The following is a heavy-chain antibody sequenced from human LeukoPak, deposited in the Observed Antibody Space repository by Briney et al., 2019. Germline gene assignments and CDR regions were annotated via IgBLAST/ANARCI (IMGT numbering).Heavy chain of an antibody. V-gene: IGHV1-8*01. Sequence: ASVKVSCKASGYTFTSYDINWVRQATGQGLEWMGWMNPNSGNTGYAQKFQGRVTMTRNTSISTAHMELSSLRSEDTAVYYCARVGYCSSTSCSNWFDPWGQGTLVTVSS. CDR2: MNPNSGNT. D-gene: IGHD2-2*01. CDR3: ARVGYCSSTSCSNWFDP. J-gene: IGHJ5*02. CDR1: GYTFTSYD.